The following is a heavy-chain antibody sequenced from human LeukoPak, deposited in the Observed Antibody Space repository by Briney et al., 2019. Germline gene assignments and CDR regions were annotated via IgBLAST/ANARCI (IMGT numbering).Heavy chain of an antibody. V-gene: IGHV1-8*01. CDR3: ARGGWLVLRYFDY. Sequence: ASVRVSCKASGYTFTSYDINWVRQASGQGLEWMGWMNPNSGDTGYAQKFQGRVTMTRNTSISTAYMELSSLRSEDTAVYYCARGGWLVLRYFDYRGQGTLVTVSS. CDR2: MNPNSGDT. D-gene: IGHD3-3*01. CDR1: GYTFTSYD. J-gene: IGHJ4*02.